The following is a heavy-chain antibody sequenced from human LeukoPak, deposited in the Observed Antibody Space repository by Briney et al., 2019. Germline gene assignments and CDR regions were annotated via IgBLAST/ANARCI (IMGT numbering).Heavy chain of an antibody. D-gene: IGHD6-13*01. CDR3: ARLIAAAGTDYYYYMDV. CDR1: GYTFTSYD. CDR2: MNPNSGNT. J-gene: IGHJ6*03. Sequence: VASVKVSCKASGYTFTSYDINWVRQATGQGREWMGWMNPNSGNTGYAQKFQGRVTMTRNTSISTAYMELSSLRSEDTAVYYCARLIAAAGTDYYYYMDVWGKGTTVTISS. V-gene: IGHV1-8*01.